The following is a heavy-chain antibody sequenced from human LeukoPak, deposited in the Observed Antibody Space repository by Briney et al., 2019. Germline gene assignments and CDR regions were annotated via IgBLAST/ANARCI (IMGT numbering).Heavy chain of an antibody. CDR2: ISYDGNNK. J-gene: IGHJ3*02. Sequence: PGGSLRLSCAASGFTFSNYAMHWVRQAPGKGLEWVALISYDGNNKYYADSVKGRFTISRDNSKNTLYLQMNSLRAEDTAVYYCAKDTQRIWGQGTMVTVSS. CDR1: GFTFSNYA. CDR3: AKDTQRI. V-gene: IGHV3-30-3*01.